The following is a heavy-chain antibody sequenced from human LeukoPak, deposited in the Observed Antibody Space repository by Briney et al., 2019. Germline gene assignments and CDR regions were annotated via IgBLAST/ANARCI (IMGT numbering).Heavy chain of an antibody. CDR2: ISSSSSYI. CDR1: GFTFSSHS. D-gene: IGHD6-6*01. CDR3: ARDIEYSSSRDAFDI. J-gene: IGHJ3*02. Sequence: GALRLSCAASGFTFSSHSMNWVRQAPGKGLEWVSSISSSSSYIYCADSVKGRSTISRDNAKNSLYLQMNSLRAEDTAVYYCARDIEYSSSRDAFDIWGQGTMVTVSS. V-gene: IGHV3-21*01.